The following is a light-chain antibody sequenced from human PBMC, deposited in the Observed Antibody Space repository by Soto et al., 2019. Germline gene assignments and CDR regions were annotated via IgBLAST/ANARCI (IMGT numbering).Light chain of an antibody. CDR1: SSDVGGYNF. CDR3: CSYAGSYTLRV. Sequence: QSALTQPRSVSGSPGQSVTISCTGTSSDVGGYNFVSWYQQCPGKAPKLIIYDVSKRPSGVPDRFSGSKSGNTASLTISGLQAEDEADYYCCSYAGSYTLRVFGGGTKVTVL. J-gene: IGLJ3*02. V-gene: IGLV2-11*01. CDR2: DVS.